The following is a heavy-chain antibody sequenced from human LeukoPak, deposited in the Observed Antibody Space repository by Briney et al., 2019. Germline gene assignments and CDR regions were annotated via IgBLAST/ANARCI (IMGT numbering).Heavy chain of an antibody. CDR2: INPSGGST. J-gene: IGHJ4*02. CDR3: ARGFGGWSGYDSVDYYFDY. D-gene: IGHD5-12*01. Sequence: ASVKVSCKASGYTFTSYYMHWVRQAPGQGLEWMGIINPSGGSTSYAQKFQGRVTMTRDTSTSTVYMELSSLRSEDTAVYYCARGFGGWSGYDSVDYYFDYWGQGTLVTVSS. CDR1: GYTFTSYY. V-gene: IGHV1-46*01.